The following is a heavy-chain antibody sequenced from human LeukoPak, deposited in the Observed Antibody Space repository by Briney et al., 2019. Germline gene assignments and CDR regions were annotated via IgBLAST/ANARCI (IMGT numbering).Heavy chain of an antibody. D-gene: IGHD3-22*01. CDR1: GFTFSSYS. CDR3: ARGYYYDSSGYYTLGY. Sequence: GGSLRLSCAASGFTFSSYSLNWVRQAPGKGLEWVSYISSSGSTIYYADSVKGRFTISRDNAKNSLYLQMNSLRAEDTAVYYCARGYYYDSSGYYTLGYWGQGTLVTVSS. V-gene: IGHV3-48*04. J-gene: IGHJ4*02. CDR2: ISSSGSTI.